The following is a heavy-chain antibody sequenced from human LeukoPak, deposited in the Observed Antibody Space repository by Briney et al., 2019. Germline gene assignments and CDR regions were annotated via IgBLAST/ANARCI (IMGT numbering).Heavy chain of an antibody. D-gene: IGHD7-27*01. J-gene: IGHJ6*04. CDR1: GFTFSSYS. Sequence: GGSLRLSCAASGFTFSSYSMNWVRQAPGKGLEWVSSISSSSSYIYYADSVKGRFTISRDNARNSLYLQMNSLRAEDTAVYYCARALTGDGYYYGMDVWGKGTIVTVSS. CDR2: ISSSSSYI. V-gene: IGHV3-21*01. CDR3: ARALTGDGYYYGMDV.